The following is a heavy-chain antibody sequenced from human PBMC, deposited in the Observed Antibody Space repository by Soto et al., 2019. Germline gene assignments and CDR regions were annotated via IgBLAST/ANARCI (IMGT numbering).Heavy chain of an antibody. CDR1: GGSISSGDYY. V-gene: IGHV4-30-4*01. CDR3: ARAAHCGGDCEGSAFDI. D-gene: IGHD2-21*02. CDR2: IYYSGST. J-gene: IGHJ3*02. Sequence: SETLSLTCTVSGGSISSGDYYWSWIRQPPGKGLEWIGYIYYSGSTYYNPSLKSRGTISVDTSKNQFSLKLSSVTAADTAVYYCARAAHCGGDCEGSAFDIWGQGTMVTVSS.